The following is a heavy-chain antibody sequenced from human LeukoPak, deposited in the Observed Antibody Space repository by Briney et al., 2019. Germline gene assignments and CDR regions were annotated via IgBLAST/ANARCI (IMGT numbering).Heavy chain of an antibody. V-gene: IGHV3-15*01. Sequence: GGSLRLSCGASGFIFRNAWMPWVRQAPGKGLEWVGRLKSNPDGGTADYAAPVKGRFTISRDDSRNTLYLQMNNLKLEDTAVYYCTTLAHDVHYWGQGTLVTVSS. CDR3: TTLAHDVHY. CDR2: LKSNPDGGTA. CDR1: GFIFRNAW. D-gene: IGHD3-3*01. J-gene: IGHJ4*02.